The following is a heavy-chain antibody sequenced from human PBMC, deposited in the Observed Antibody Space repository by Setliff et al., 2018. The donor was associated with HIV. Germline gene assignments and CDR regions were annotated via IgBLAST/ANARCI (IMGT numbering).Heavy chain of an antibody. D-gene: IGHD3-16*02. CDR1: GGSFSGYY. Sequence: PSETLSLTCAVYGGSFSGYYWSWLRQPPGKGLEWIGEMNSSGSINDNPSLKSRLTISVDTSKNQFSLKLKSVTAADTAVYYCARGFAFGGVIVIPYYFDYWGQGTLVTVSS. J-gene: IGHJ4*02. CDR3: ARGFAFGGVIVIPYYFDY. V-gene: IGHV4-34*01. CDR2: MNSSGSI.